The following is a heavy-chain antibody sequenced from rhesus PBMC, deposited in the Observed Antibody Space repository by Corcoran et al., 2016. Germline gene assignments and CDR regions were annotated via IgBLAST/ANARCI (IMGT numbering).Heavy chain of an antibody. V-gene: IGHV4-143*01. Sequence: QVQLQESGPGLVKPSETLSLTCTVSGCSISGYYYLICIRQPPGKGLEWVGGIFGNSASTNYNPSLKSRVTISKDTSKNKFSLKLSSVTAADTAVYYCARLGWEPRTWGQGVLVTVSS. D-gene: IGHD1-44*01. CDR1: GCSISGYYY. CDR3: ARLGWEPRT. CDR2: IFGNSAST. J-gene: IGHJ4*01.